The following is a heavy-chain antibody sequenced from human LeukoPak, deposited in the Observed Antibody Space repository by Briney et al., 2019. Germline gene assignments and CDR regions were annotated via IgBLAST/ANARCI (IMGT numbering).Heavy chain of an antibody. CDR2: IIPIFGTA. J-gene: IGHJ4*02. CDR1: GGTFSIYA. Sequence: GASVKVSCTASGGTFSIYAISWVGQAPGQGLEWMGGIIPIFGTANYAQKFQGRVTITADESTSTAYMELSSLRSEDTAVYYCARAEVGYYDSSGYYYPFDYWGQGTLVTVSS. V-gene: IGHV1-69*13. D-gene: IGHD3-22*01. CDR3: ARAEVGYYDSSGYYYPFDY.